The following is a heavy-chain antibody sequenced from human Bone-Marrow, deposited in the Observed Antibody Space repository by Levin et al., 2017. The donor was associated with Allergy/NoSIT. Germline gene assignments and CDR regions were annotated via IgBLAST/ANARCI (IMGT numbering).Heavy chain of an antibody. CDR1: GFSLTSNGMA. J-gene: IGHJ4*02. Sequence: SGPTLVKPTETLTLTCTFSGFSLTSNGMAVGWIRQPPGKALEWLAVIYWDDDRRFSPSLQHRLTITKDTSKSQVVLTLADVGPVDTGTYYCVHRRNGILHFPYWGPGTRVSVSS. CDR2: IYWDDDR. D-gene: IGHD3-3*02. V-gene: IGHV2-5*02. CDR3: VHRRNGILHFPY.